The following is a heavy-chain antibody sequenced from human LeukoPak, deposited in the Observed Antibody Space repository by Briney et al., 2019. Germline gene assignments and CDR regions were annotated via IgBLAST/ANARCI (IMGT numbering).Heavy chain of an antibody. CDR2: INPDGSDT. D-gene: IGHD6-13*01. CDR1: GFTFSSYW. J-gene: IGHJ4*02. V-gene: IGHV3-74*01. CDR3: TTDPDGGYSSSWYLGY. Sequence: TGGSLRLSCAASGFTFSSYWVHWVRQAPGKGLVWVSCINPDGSDTSYADSVKGRFTISRDNAKNTLYLQMNSLKTEDTAVYYCTTDPDGGYSSSWYLGYWGQGTLVTVSS.